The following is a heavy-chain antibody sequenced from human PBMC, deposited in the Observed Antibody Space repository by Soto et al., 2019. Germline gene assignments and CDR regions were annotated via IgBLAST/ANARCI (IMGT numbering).Heavy chain of an antibody. CDR1: GFTFSSYA. J-gene: IGHJ6*02. Sequence: EVQLLESGGGLVQPGGSLRLSCAASGFTFSSYAMSWVRQAPGKGLEWVSGISGSGGSPYYADSVKGLFTISRDNSKKPLYLKRNSLGAEDTALCYCAKYCSSNSCPCRYYSGMDVCGQGTTVNVSS. CDR3: AKYCSSNSCPCRYYSGMDV. D-gene: IGHD2-2*01. V-gene: IGHV3-23*01. CDR2: ISGSGGSP.